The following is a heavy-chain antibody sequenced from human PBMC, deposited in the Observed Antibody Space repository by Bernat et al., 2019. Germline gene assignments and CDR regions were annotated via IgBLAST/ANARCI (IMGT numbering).Heavy chain of an antibody. J-gene: IGHJ4*02. CDR3: ARTSSSGYPFDY. D-gene: IGHD3-22*01. Sequence: QLQLQESGPGLVKPSETLSLTCTVSGGSISSSSYYWGWIRQPPGKGLEWIGSIYYSGSTYYNPSLKSRVTISVDTSKNQFSLKLSSVTAADTAVYYCARTSSSGYPFDYWGQGTLVTVSS. V-gene: IGHV4-39*01. CDR1: GGSISSSSYY. CDR2: IYYSGST.